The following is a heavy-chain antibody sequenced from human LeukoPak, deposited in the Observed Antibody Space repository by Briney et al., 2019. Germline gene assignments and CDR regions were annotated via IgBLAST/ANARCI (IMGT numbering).Heavy chain of an antibody. CDR3: ARNILFAFDI. CDR2: INSDGRST. J-gene: IGHJ3*02. V-gene: IGHV3-74*01. Sequence: SGGSLRLSCAASGFTFSTYWMHWVRQAPGKGLVWVSRINSDGRSTSYADSVKGRFTISRDNSKNTLYLQVNSLRAEDTAMYYCARNILFAFDIWGQGTMVTVSS. CDR1: GFTFSTYW.